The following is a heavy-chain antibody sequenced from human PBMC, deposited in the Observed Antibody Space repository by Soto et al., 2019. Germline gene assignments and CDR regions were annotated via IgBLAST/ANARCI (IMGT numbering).Heavy chain of an antibody. J-gene: IGHJ4*02. CDR1: GGSISSGGYS. D-gene: IGHD2-15*01. V-gene: IGHV4-30-2*01. Sequence: LSLTCAVSGGSISSGGYSWSWTRQPPGKGLEWIGYIYHSGSTYYNPSLKSRVTISVDRSKDQFSLKLSSVTAADTAVYYCARGQVVAAQHWGQGTLVTVSS. CDR2: IYHSGST. CDR3: ARGQVVAAQH.